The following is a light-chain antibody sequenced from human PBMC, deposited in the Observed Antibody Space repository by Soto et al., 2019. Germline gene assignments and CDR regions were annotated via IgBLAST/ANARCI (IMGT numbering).Light chain of an antibody. Sequence: EIVLTQSPGTLSLSPGERATLSCRASQSVSSSYLAWYQQKPGQAPRLLIYGASSRATGIPDRFSGSGSGTDFTLTISRLEPEDFAVYYWQQYGSSPPTCGGGTKVEIK. CDR3: QQYGSSPPT. CDR1: QSVSSSY. V-gene: IGKV3-20*01. J-gene: IGKJ4*01. CDR2: GAS.